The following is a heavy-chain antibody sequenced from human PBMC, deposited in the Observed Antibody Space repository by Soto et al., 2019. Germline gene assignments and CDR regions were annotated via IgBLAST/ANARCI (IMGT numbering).Heavy chain of an antibody. Sequence: EVQLVESGGGLVQPGGSLKLSCVASGFTFSGSSMHWVRQASGKGLEWVGRIRNKANSYATAYAASVKGRFTISRDDSTNPGYRQTNRLKTENRAVYYCPSHAPGDMRRKGGQGTLVTVPS. J-gene: IGHJ4*02. CDR3: PSHAPGDMRRK. CDR2: IRNKANSYAT. D-gene: IGHD7-27*01. V-gene: IGHV3-73*02. CDR1: GFTFSGSS.